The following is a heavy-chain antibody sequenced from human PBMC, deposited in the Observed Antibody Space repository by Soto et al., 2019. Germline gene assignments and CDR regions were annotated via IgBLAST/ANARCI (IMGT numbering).Heavy chain of an antibody. CDR3: ARHQSHSSTYVEP. D-gene: IGHD6-13*01. V-gene: IGHV4-39*01. CDR1: GGSMSSSSYY. Sequence: SETLSLTCTLSGGSMSSSSYYWGWIRQPPGKGLEWIGSIYYSGSTYYNPSLKSRVTISVDTSKTQFSLKLSSVTAADTAVYYCARHQSHSSTYVEPCGEGTLVTVSS. J-gene: IGHJ5*02. CDR2: IYYSGST.